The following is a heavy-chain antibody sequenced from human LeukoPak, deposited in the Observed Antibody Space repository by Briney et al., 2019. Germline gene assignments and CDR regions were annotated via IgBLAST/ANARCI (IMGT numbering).Heavy chain of an antibody. Sequence: SVKVSCKASGGTFSSYAISWVRQAPGQGLEWMGRIIPIFGIANYAQKFQGRVTITADKSTGTAYMELSSLRSEDTAVYYCARASPDPRDYYDSSGYYYFPLGFDYWGQGTLVTVSS. CDR1: GGTFSSYA. CDR3: ARASPDPRDYYDSSGYYYFPLGFDY. J-gene: IGHJ4*02. CDR2: IIPIFGIA. D-gene: IGHD3-22*01. V-gene: IGHV1-69*04.